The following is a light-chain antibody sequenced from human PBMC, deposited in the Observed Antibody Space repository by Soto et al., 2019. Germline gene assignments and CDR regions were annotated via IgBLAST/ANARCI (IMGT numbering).Light chain of an antibody. J-gene: IGKJ1*01. Sequence: EIVLTQSPGTLSLTPGERATLSCRASQSVSSTFLAWYQQKPGQAPKVLIYGASTRATGIPDRFSGSGSGTDFTRTISRLEPEDFAMYYCQQYESSRTFGQGTKVE. CDR2: GAS. CDR1: QSVSSTF. CDR3: QQYESSRT. V-gene: IGKV3-20*01.